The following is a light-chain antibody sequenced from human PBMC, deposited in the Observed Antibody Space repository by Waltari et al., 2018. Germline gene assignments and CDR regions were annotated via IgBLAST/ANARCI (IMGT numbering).Light chain of an antibody. Sequence: AIQMTQSPSSLSASVGDRVTISCRASQGINTDLGWYQQKPGTAPNLLIPGASPLQSGVPSRVRGSDSGTVFTLTISSLQPDDFTTYFCLQDHTYPRTFGQGTKVDI. CDR1: QGINTD. CDR2: GAS. J-gene: IGKJ1*01. CDR3: LQDHTYPRT. V-gene: IGKV1-6*01.